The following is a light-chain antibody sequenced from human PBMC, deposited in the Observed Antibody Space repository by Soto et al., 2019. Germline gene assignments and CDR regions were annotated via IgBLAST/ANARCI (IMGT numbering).Light chain of an antibody. CDR3: VSYATSTTLYV. CDR2: EVT. J-gene: IGLJ1*01. V-gene: IGLV2-14*01. CDR1: SSDVGSFNY. Sequence: SVLTQPASVSGFPGQSITISCTATSSDVGSFNYVSWYQHHPGKAPKLMIYEVTSRPSGVSNRFSGSKSGNTASLTISGLQAEDEADYYCVSYATSTTLYVFGSGTKVTVL.